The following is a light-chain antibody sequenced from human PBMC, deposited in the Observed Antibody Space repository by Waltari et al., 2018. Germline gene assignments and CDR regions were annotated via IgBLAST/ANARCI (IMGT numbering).Light chain of an antibody. CDR3: QQSSTWT. CDR2: AVS. Sequence: DIQMTQSPSALSASVGDRVTISYRASQTMSSDLNWYQQKPGTAPKVLIYAVSNLQSGVPSRFSGSGSGTDFTLTISSLQPEDSATYYCQQSSTWTFGQGTKVEIK. CDR1: QTMSSD. J-gene: IGKJ1*01. V-gene: IGKV1-39*01.